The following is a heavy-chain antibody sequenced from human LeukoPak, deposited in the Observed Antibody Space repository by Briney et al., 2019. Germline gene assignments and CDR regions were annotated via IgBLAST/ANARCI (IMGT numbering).Heavy chain of an antibody. Sequence: GGSLRLSCAASGCTFSSYWMHWVGQAPREGVVWVSRINSDGSSTNSVVCVKGRFTISIYNARNTLYLQMNRLTAEVQCVYYSPRGYGYFALWGEGSLVTVHS. V-gene: IGHV3-74*01. CDR2: INSDGSST. CDR1: GCTFSSYW. CDR3: PRGYGYFAL. D-gene: IGHD5-24*01. J-gene: IGHJ1*01.